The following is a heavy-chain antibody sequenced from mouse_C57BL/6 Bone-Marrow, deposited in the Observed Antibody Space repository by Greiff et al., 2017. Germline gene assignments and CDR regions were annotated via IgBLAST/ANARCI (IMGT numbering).Heavy chain of an antibody. D-gene: IGHD1-1*01. CDR3: ARRYYGSSYGDY. Sequence: VQLQQSGAELVKPGASVKMSCKASGYTFTSYWITWVKQRPGQGLEWIGDIYPGSGSTNYNEKFKSKATLTVDTSSSTAYMQLSSLTSEDSAVYYCARRYYGSSYGDYWGKGTTLTVSS. CDR2: IYPGSGST. J-gene: IGHJ2*01. CDR1: GYTFTSYW. V-gene: IGHV1-55*01.